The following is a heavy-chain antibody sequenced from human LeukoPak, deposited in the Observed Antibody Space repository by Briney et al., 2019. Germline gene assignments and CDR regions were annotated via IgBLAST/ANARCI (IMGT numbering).Heavy chain of an antibody. D-gene: IGHD3-10*01. CDR2: MSVIGGNT. CDR3: ARHDGSGTSPFDY. Sequence: GGSLRLSCAASGFTVSSNYMSWVRQAPGKGLEWVSDMSVIGGNTYYADSVRGRFTISRDNSKSTLYLQMNSLRVEDTAIYYCARHDGSGTSPFDYWGQGTRVTVSS. J-gene: IGHJ4*02. V-gene: IGHV3-23*01. CDR1: GFTVSSNY.